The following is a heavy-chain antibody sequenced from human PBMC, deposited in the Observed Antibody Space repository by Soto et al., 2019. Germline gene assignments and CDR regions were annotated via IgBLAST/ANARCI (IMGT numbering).Heavy chain of an antibody. J-gene: IGHJ6*02. CDR2: IYSGGST. Sequence: GGSLRLSCAASGFTVSSNYMSWVRQAPGKGLEWVSVIYSGGSTYYADSVKGRFTISRDNSKNTLYLQMNSLRAEDTAVYYCARVHTGSYRPDYYYYGMDVWGQGTTVTVSS. CDR3: ARVHTGSYRPDYYYYGMDV. V-gene: IGHV3-53*01. D-gene: IGHD3-16*02. CDR1: GFTVSSNY.